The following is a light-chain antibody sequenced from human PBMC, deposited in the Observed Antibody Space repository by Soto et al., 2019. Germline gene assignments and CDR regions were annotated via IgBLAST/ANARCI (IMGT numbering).Light chain of an antibody. V-gene: IGLV1-40*01. CDR1: SSNIGAGYD. CDR2: DNR. Sequence: QSVLTQPPSVSAAPGQRVTISCTGSSSNIGAGYDVHWYQQLPGTAPKLLIYDNRNRPSGVPDRFSGSKSGTSASLAITGLQAEDEADYYCQSYDSSLTVVVFGGGTKVTVL. CDR3: QSYDSSLTVVV. J-gene: IGLJ2*01.